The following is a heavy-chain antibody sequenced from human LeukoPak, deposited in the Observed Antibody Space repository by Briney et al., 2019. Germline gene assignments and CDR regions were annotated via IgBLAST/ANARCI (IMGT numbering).Heavy chain of an antibody. D-gene: IGHD5-18*01. V-gene: IGHV4-61*02. CDR2: IYTSGST. CDR1: GGSISSGSYY. J-gene: IGHJ4*02. CDR3: ARQYSYGALLDY. Sequence: SQTLSLTCTVSGGSISSGSYYWSWIRQPAGKGLEWIGRIYTSGSTNYNPSLKSRVTISVDTSKNQFSLKLSSMTAADTAVYYCARQYSYGALLDYWGQGTLVTVSS.